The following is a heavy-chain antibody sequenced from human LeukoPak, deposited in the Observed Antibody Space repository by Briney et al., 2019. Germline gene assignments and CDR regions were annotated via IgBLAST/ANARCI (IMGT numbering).Heavy chain of an antibody. Sequence: GGSLRLSCAASGFTFSSYAMSWVRQAPGKGLEWVSAISGSGGSTYYADSVKGRFTISRDNSKNTLYLQMNSLRAEDTAVYYCAKDSPAYCAGGSCYGLDHWGQGTLVTVSS. CDR3: AKDSPAYCAGGSCYGLDH. CDR1: GFTFSSYA. J-gene: IGHJ4*02. CDR2: ISGSGGST. D-gene: IGHD2-15*01. V-gene: IGHV3-23*01.